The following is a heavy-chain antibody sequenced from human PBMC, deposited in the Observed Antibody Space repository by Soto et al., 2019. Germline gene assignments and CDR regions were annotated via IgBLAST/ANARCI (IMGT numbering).Heavy chain of an antibody. CDR1: GFMFNNYA. V-gene: IGHV3-23*01. CDR3: AKGLYYYDSSGYCLFDY. Sequence: LRLSCAASGFMFNNYAMSWVRQAPWKGLEWVSTVSVSGGTTYYADSLKGRFTISRDNSKKTVYLQMNRLRADDTAIYYCAKGLYYYDSSGYCLFDYWGQGTLVTVSS. D-gene: IGHD3-22*01. J-gene: IGHJ4*02. CDR2: VSVSGGTT.